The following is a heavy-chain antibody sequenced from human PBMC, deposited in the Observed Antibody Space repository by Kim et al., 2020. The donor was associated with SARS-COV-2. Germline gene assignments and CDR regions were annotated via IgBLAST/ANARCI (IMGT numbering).Heavy chain of an antibody. CDR3: ARRLLWFGDHYYGMDV. D-gene: IGHD3-10*01. Sequence: GESLKISCKGSGYSFTSYWIGWVRQMPGKGLEWMGIIYPGDSDTRYSPSFQGQVTISADKSISTAYLQWSSLKASDTAMYYCARRLLWFGDHYYGMDVWGQGTTVTVSS. J-gene: IGHJ6*02. CDR1: GYSFTSYW. V-gene: IGHV5-51*01. CDR2: IYPGDSDT.